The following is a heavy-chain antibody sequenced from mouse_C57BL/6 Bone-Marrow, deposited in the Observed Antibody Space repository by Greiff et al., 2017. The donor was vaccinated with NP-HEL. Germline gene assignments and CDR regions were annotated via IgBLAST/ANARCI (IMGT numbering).Heavy chain of an antibody. D-gene: IGHD2-1*01. CDR1: GYTFTSYW. Sequence: QVHVKQPGAELVMPGASVKLSCKASGYTFTSYWMHWVKQRPGQGLEWIGEIDPSDSYTNYNQKFKGKSTLTVDKSSSTAYMQLSSLTSEDSAVYYCARWGYYGNFDYWGQGTTLTVSS. V-gene: IGHV1-69*01. CDR2: IDPSDSYT. J-gene: IGHJ2*01. CDR3: ARWGYYGNFDY.